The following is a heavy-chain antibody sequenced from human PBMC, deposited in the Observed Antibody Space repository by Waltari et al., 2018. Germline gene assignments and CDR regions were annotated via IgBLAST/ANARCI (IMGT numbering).Heavy chain of an antibody. J-gene: IGHJ4*02. CDR1: GYTLTALP. CDR3: ATDVWHSGSYSFDY. Sequence: QVQLVQSGAEVKKPGASVKVSCKVSGYTLTALPMHGARQAPGKGLEWMGGFDPEDGETIYAQKFQGRVTMTEDTSTDTAYMELSSLRSEDTAVYYCATDVWHSGSYSFDYWGQGTLVTVSS. V-gene: IGHV1-24*01. D-gene: IGHD1-26*01. CDR2: FDPEDGET.